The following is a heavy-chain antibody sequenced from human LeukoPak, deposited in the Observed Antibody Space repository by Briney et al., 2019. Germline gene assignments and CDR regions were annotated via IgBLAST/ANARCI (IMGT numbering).Heavy chain of an antibody. V-gene: IGHV3-23*01. Sequence: PGGSLRLSCAASGFTFSSYAMSWVRQAPGKGLESVSAISGSGGSTYYADSVKGRFTISRDNSKNMLYLQMNSLRAEDTAVYYCAKGADEDIVVVVAATACDYWGQGTLVTVSS. J-gene: IGHJ4*02. CDR3: AKGADEDIVVVVAATACDY. D-gene: IGHD2-15*01. CDR2: ISGSGGST. CDR1: GFTFSSYA.